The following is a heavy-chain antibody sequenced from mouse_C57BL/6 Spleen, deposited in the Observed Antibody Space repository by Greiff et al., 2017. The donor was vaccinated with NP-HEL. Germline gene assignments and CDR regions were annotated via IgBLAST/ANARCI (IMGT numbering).Heavy chain of an antibody. CDR2: IDPSDSYT. CDR3: AFHYYGSSYWFAY. Sequence: QVQLQQPGAELVMPGASVKLSCKASGYTFTSYWMHWVKQRPGQGLEWIGEIDPSDSYTNYNQKFKGKSTLTVDKSSSTAYMQLSSLTSEDSAVYYCAFHYYGSSYWFAYWGQGTLVTVSA. D-gene: IGHD1-1*01. V-gene: IGHV1-69*01. J-gene: IGHJ3*01. CDR1: GYTFTSYW.